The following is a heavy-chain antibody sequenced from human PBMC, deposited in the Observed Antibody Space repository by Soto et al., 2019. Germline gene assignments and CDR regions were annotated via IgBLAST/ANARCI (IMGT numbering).Heavy chain of an antibody. CDR3: ARGYSGYDYSIGYYYGMDV. D-gene: IGHD5-12*01. CDR1: GGTFSSYA. V-gene: IGHV1-8*02. J-gene: IGHJ6*02. Sequence: ASVKVSCKASGGTFSSYAISWVRQAPGQGLEWMGWMNPNSGNTGYARKFQGRVTMTRNTSISTAYMELSSLRSEDTAVYYCARGYSGYDYSIGYYYGMDVWGQGATVTVYS. CDR2: MNPNSGNT.